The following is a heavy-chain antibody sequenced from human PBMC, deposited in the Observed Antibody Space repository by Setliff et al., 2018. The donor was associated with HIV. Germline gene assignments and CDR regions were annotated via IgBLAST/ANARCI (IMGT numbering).Heavy chain of an antibody. V-gene: IGHV4-59*11. CDR1: GDSITGRW. D-gene: IGHD2-2*01. CDR2: IYHNGFA. CDR3: ARHICGTTACYAVDV. J-gene: IGHJ3*01. Sequence: SETLSLTCTVSGDSITGRWLSWIRQPPGKGLEWTGNIYHNGFANYNPSLKSRLTISVDTSKNQVSLKLSSVTPADTAVYYCARHICGTTACYAVDVWGPGTMVTVSS.